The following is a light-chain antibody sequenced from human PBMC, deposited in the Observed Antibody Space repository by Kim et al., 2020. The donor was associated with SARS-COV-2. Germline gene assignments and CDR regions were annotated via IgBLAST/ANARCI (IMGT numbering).Light chain of an antibody. V-gene: IGKV3D-20*01. CDR3: QQYGTSPRT. Sequence: EIVLTQSPATLSLSPGERATLSCGASQSLSSTHLAWYQQRPGLAPRLLIYDVSRRATGIPDRFSGSGSGTDFTLTISRLEPEDFAMYYCQQYGTSPRTFGQGTKVDIK. J-gene: IGKJ1*01. CDR2: DVS. CDR1: QSLSSTH.